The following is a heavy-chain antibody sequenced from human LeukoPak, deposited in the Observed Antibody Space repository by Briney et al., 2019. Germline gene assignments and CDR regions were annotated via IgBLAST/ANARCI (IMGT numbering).Heavy chain of an antibody. Sequence: SETLSLTCTVSGGSISSGDYYWSWTRQPPGKGLEWIGYIYYSGSTYYNPSLKSRVTISVDTSKNQFSLKLSSVTAADTAVYYCARGLTYYDFWSGYYAPPPYYGMDVWGQGTTVTVSS. V-gene: IGHV4-30-4*01. J-gene: IGHJ6*02. CDR3: ARGLTYYDFWSGYYAPPPYYGMDV. CDR2: IYYSGST. D-gene: IGHD3-3*01. CDR1: GGSISSGDYY.